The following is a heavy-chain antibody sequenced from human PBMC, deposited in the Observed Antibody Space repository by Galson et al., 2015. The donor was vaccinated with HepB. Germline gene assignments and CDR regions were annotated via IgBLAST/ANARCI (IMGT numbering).Heavy chain of an antibody. CDR1: GDSVSSNSAA. D-gene: IGHD6-19*01. Sequence: CAISGDSVSSNSAAWNWIRQSPSRGPEWLGRTYYRSKWSNDYAVSVRGRITINPDTSKNQFYLQLNSVTPEDTAVYYCARDHQWLVYFDSWGQGSPVTVSS. CDR3: ARDHQWLVYFDS. CDR2: TYYRSKWSN. V-gene: IGHV6-1*01. J-gene: IGHJ4*02.